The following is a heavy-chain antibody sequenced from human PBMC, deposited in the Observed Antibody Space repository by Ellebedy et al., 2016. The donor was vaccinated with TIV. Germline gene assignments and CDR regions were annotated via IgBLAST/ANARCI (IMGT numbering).Heavy chain of an antibody. J-gene: IGHJ4*02. Sequence: SETLSLTCFVSGGSITSYYWSWIRQPPGKGLEWIGFINYSGITNYNPSLKRRVSISMDTSKNQFSLKLTSVTAADTAVYFCARERSGEDVHFDYWGQGALVTVSS. CDR2: INYSGIT. V-gene: IGHV4-59*01. D-gene: IGHD1-26*01. CDR1: GGSITSYY. CDR3: ARERSGEDVHFDY.